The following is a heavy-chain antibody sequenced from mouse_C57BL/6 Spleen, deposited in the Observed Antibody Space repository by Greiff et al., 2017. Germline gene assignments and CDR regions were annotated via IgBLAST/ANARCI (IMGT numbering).Heavy chain of an antibody. D-gene: IGHD1-1*01. CDR3: ARTPSTVVATNFDY. V-gene: IGHV1-50*01. CDR2: IDPSDSYT. Sequence: QVQLKQSGAELVKPGASVKLSCKASGYTFTSYWMQWVKQRPGQGLEWIGEIDPSDSYTNYNQKFKGKATLTVDTSSSTAYMQLSSLTSEDSAVYYCARTPSTVVATNFDYWGQGTTLTVSS. J-gene: IGHJ2*01. CDR1: GYTFTSYW.